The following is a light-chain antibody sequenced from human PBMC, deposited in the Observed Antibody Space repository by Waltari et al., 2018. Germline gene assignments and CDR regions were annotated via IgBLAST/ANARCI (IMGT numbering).Light chain of an antibody. CDR3: LQGFYYHT. Sequence: DIQMTQSPSSLSASVGDRVTITCRASQDISNYLSWYQQKPGKAPKRLIYVASSLQSGVPSRFSGRGSGTDFTLTISSLQPEDFATYYCLQGFYYHTFGQGTKLEVK. CDR1: QDISNY. J-gene: IGKJ2*01. V-gene: IGKV1-39*01. CDR2: VAS.